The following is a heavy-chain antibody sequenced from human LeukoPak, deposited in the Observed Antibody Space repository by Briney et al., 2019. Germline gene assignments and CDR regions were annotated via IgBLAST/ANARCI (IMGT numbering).Heavy chain of an antibody. D-gene: IGHD6-19*01. CDR3: ARRGSSGWYDY. Sequence: GASLRLSCSASGFTFNTYGMSWVRQAPGKGLECVSAISGGGPVTYYTDSVKGRFTISRDNSKNTLYLEMNSLRAEDTAVYYCARRGSSGWYDYWGQGTLVTVSS. CDR1: GFTFNTYG. CDR2: ISGGGPVT. J-gene: IGHJ4*02. V-gene: IGHV3-23*01.